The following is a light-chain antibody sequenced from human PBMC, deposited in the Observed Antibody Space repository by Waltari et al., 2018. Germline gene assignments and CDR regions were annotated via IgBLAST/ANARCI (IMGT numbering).Light chain of an antibody. CDR3: NSRDSSGNHVV. V-gene: IGLV3-19*01. J-gene: IGLJ2*01. Sequence: SSELTQDPAVSVALGQTVRITCQGDSLRSYYESWYQQQPGQAPVLVIYGKNNRPSGIPDRFSGSSSGNTASLTITGAQAEDEADYYCNSRDSSGNHVVFGGGTKLTVL. CDR2: GKN. CDR1: SLRSYY.